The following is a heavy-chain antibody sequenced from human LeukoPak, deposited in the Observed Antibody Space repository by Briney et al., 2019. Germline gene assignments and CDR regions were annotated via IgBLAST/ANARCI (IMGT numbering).Heavy chain of an antibody. J-gene: IGHJ4*02. Sequence: GGSLRLSCAASSFTFSKYWFHWVRQAPGKGLDWVSRIDTNGRTTDYADSVKGRFTISRDNAKNTLFLEMNSLRAEDTVAYYCARDLAGADDYWGQGTLVTVSS. CDR1: SFTFSKYW. D-gene: IGHD6-13*01. CDR2: IDTNGRTT. V-gene: IGHV3-74*01. CDR3: ARDLAGADDY.